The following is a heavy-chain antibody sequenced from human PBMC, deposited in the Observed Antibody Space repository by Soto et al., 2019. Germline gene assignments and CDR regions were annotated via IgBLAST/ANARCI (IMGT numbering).Heavy chain of an antibody. CDR1: GFTLSGYA. Sequence: EVQLAESGGGLAQPGGSLRLSCAASGFTLSGYAMDWVRQAPGKGLEYVSGIISNGVGTYYANSVQGRFTISRDNSKNTVYLQMGSLRPEDMAVYYCARRARPDFYYMDVWGEGTTVTVSS. J-gene: IGHJ6*03. CDR2: IISNGVGT. CDR3: ARRARPDFYYMDV. V-gene: IGHV3-64*01. D-gene: IGHD6-6*01.